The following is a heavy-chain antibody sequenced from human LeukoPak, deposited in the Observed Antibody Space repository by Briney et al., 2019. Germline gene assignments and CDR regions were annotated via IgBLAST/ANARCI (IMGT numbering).Heavy chain of an antibody. D-gene: IGHD5-12*01. V-gene: IGHV4-39*01. CDR1: DGSISSSSYY. CDR3: ARLVDSGYDPYYFDY. J-gene: IGHJ4*02. CDR2: IYYSGST. Sequence: SETLSLTCTVSDGSISSSSYYWGWIRQPPGKGLEWIGSIYYSGSTYYNPSLKSRVTISVDTSKNQFSLKLSSVTAADTAVYYCARLVDSGYDPYYFDYWGQGILVTVSS.